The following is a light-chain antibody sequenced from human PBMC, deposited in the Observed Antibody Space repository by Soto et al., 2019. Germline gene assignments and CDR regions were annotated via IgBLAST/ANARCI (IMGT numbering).Light chain of an antibody. Sequence: EIVMTQSPATLSVSPGERATLSCRASQSVSSNLAWYQQKPGQAPRLLIYGASTRATGIPARFSGSGCVTEFTLTISSLQSEDFAVYCCQQYNNWPQTFGQGTKVEI. CDR1: QSVSSN. V-gene: IGKV3-15*01. J-gene: IGKJ1*01. CDR3: QQYNNWPQT. CDR2: GAS.